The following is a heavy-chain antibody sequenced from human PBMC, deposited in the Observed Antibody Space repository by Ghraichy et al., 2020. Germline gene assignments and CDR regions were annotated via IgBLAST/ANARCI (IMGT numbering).Heavy chain of an antibody. V-gene: IGHV1-3*01. CDR1: GSTFTNYA. CDR3: ATWGPHSTSWSTSFDY. CDR2: INAGSGNT. Sequence: ASVKVSCKPSGSTFTNYAIHWVRQAPGQRLEWMGWINAGSGNTKYSQKFQGRVTITRDTSASTAYMELSSLRSEDTAVYYCATWGPHSTSWSTSFDYWGQGTLVTVSS. J-gene: IGHJ4*02. D-gene: IGHD6-13*01.